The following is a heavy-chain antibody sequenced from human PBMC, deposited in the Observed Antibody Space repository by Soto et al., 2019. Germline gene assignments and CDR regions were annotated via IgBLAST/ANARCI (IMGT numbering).Heavy chain of an antibody. CDR1: GYSFTSYW. CDR2: IDPSDSYT. CDR3: ASGRDVVVPAARCYYYGMDV. J-gene: IGHJ6*02. Sequence: PGESLKISCKGSGYSFTSYWISWVRQMPGKGLEWMGRIDPSDSYTNYSPSFQGHVTISADKSISTAYLQWSSLKASDTAMYYCASGRDVVVPAARCYYYGMDVWGQGTTVTVSS. V-gene: IGHV5-10-1*01. D-gene: IGHD2-2*01.